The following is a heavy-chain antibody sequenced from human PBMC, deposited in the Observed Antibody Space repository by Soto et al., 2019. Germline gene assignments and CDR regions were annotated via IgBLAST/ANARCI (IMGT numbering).Heavy chain of an antibody. D-gene: IGHD2-15*01. Sequence: QVQLVESGGGVVQPGRSLRLSCAASGFTFSSYGMHWVRQAPGKGLEWVAVIWYDGSNKYYADSVKGRFTISRDNSKNTLYLQMNSLRAEDTAVYYCARLYCSGGSCYYPTTYYYYYGMDVW. CDR2: IWYDGSNK. CDR3: ARLYCSGGSCYYPTTYYYYYGMDV. V-gene: IGHV3-33*01. CDR1: GFTFSSYG. J-gene: IGHJ6*01.